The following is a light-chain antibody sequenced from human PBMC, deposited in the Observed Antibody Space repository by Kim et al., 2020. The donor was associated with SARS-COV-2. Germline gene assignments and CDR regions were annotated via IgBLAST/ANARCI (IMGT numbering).Light chain of an antibody. CDR2: DAS. Sequence: EIVMTQSPATLSVSPGERATLSCRASQTISDNLAWYQQKPGQAPRLLIYDASTRPTDIPARFSASGSGTEFTLTISGLQSEDFALYYCQQYNNWPRTFGQGTKLEI. CDR3: QQYNNWPRT. CDR1: QTISDN. V-gene: IGKV3-15*01. J-gene: IGKJ2*01.